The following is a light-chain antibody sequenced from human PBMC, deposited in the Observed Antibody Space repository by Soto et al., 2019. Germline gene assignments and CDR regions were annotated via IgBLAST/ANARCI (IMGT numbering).Light chain of an antibody. Sequence: AIQMTQSPSSLSASVGDRVTITCRASQDSRNDLGWYQQKPGKAPKLLIYAASSLQSVVPSRFSGSGSGTDFTITISSLQPEYFATYYRLQDYNYPYTFGQGTKLAI. V-gene: IGKV1-6*01. CDR3: LQDYNYPYT. CDR2: AAS. J-gene: IGKJ2*01. CDR1: QDSRND.